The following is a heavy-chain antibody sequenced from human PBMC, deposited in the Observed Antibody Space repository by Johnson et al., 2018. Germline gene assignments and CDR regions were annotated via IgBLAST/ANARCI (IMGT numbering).Heavy chain of an antibody. CDR2: IYHSGST. V-gene: IGHV4-4*02. CDR1: GGSISSSNW. CDR3: ARDVPSAEWELVDAFDI. J-gene: IGHJ3*02. Sequence: QVQLQESGPGLVKPSGTLSLTCAVSGGSISSSNWWSWVRQPPGKGLEWIGEIYHSGSTNYNPSRKSRVTISVDKPKNHFSLKLRSGTAADTAVYYGARDVPSAEWELVDAFDIWGQGTMVTVSS. D-gene: IGHD1-26*01.